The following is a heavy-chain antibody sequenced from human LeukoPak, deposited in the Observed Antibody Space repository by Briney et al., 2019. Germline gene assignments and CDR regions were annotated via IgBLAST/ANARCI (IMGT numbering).Heavy chain of an antibody. CDR3: ARCRVMGRAGPLGRGWFDP. Sequence: ASVKVSCKASGYTFTSYDINLVRQATGQGLEWMGWMNPNSGDTGYAQKFQGRVTITRNTSISTAYMELSSLRSEDTAVYYCARCRVMGRAGPLGRGWFDPWGQGTLVTVSS. CDR1: GYTFTSYD. D-gene: IGHD3-10*01. CDR2: MNPNSGDT. V-gene: IGHV1-8*03. J-gene: IGHJ5*02.